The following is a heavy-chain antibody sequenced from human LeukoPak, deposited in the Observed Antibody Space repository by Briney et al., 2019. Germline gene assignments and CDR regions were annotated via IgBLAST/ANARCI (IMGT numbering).Heavy chain of an antibody. V-gene: IGHV4-59*11. Sequence: SETLSLTCSVSGASITTHHWTWIRQSPAKGLEWIGYSHINGGSYYNPSLKSRVTISLDTSENHFSLRLNSVTAGDTAVYFCARGDIDWLRSPGALYYFDYWGQGILVTVSS. CDR3: ARGDIDWLRSPGALYYFDY. CDR1: GASITTHH. D-gene: IGHD5-12*01. CDR2: SHINGGS. J-gene: IGHJ4*02.